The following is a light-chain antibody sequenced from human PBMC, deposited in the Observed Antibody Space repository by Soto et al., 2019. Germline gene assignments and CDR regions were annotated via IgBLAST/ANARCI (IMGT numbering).Light chain of an antibody. J-gene: IGKJ4*01. Sequence: EIVLTQSPGTLSLSPGERATLSCRVSQSVGRDYLAGYQQKPGQAPRLLIYHASNRATGIPDTFSGSGSATDFTLTISRLEPEEFAEFNCQQYASSPLTFGGGTKVEIK. CDR1: QSVGRDY. CDR2: HAS. CDR3: QQYASSPLT. V-gene: IGKV3-20*01.